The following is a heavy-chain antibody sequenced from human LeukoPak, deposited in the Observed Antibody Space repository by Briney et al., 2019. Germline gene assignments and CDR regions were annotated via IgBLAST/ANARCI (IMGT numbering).Heavy chain of an antibody. J-gene: IGHJ4*02. CDR2: IYRSGST. Sequence: SQTLSLTCTVSGGSISSGGYYWGWIRQPPGKGLEWIGSIYRSGSTYYNPSLKSRVTISVDTSKNQFSLKLSSVTAADTAVYYCARDPTIDSSSWYGGGYWGQGTLVTVSS. D-gene: IGHD6-13*01. V-gene: IGHV4-39*07. CDR1: GGSISSGGYY. CDR3: ARDPTIDSSSWYGGGY.